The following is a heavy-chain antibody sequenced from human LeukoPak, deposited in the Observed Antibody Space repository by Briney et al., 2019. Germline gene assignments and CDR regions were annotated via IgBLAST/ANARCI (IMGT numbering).Heavy chain of an antibody. CDR3: ARGGVYDILTGYHNYYYGMDV. J-gene: IGHJ6*02. D-gene: IGHD3-9*01. CDR2: ISAYNGNT. V-gene: IGHV1-18*01. CDR1: GYTFTSYG. Sequence: ASVKVSCKASGYTFTSYGISWVRQAPGQGLEWMGWISAYNGNTNYAQKLQGRVTMTTDTSTSTAYMELRSMRSDDTAVYYCARGGVYDILTGYHNYYYGMDVWGQGTTVTVSS.